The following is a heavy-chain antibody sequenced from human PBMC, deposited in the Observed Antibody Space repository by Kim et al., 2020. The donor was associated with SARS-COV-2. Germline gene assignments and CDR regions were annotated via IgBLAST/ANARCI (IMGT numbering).Heavy chain of an antibody. CDR3: ARHKKFSGGSCPIDY. D-gene: IGHD2-15*01. Sequence: SETLSLTCTVSGGSISSYYWSWIRQPPGKGLEWIGYIYYSGSTNSNPSLKSRVTISVDTSKNQFSLKLSSVTAADTAVYYCARHKKFSGGSCPIDYWGQGTLVTVSS. CDR2: IYYSGST. J-gene: IGHJ4*02. CDR1: GGSISSYY. V-gene: IGHV4-59*08.